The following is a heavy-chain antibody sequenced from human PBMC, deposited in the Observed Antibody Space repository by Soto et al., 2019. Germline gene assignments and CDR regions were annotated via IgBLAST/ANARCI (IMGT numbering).Heavy chain of an antibody. D-gene: IGHD3-22*01. Sequence: ASVKVSCKASGYTFTSYYMHWVRQAPGQGLEWKGIINPSGGSTSYAQKFQGRVTMTRDTSTSTVYMELSSLRSEDTAVYYCARDFGYYDSSGYYYLDWFDPWGQGTLVTVSS. CDR1: GYTFTSYY. V-gene: IGHV1-46*01. J-gene: IGHJ5*02. CDR3: ARDFGYYDSSGYYYLDWFDP. CDR2: INPSGGST.